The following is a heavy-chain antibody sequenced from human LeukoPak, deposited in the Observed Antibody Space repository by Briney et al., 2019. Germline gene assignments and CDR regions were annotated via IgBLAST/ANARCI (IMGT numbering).Heavy chain of an antibody. CDR2: FDPEDGET. CDR3: ARVKGIAAVRSKNYYYYYMDV. CDR1: GYTLTELS. J-gene: IGHJ6*03. D-gene: IGHD6-13*01. V-gene: IGHV1-24*01. Sequence: ASVKVSCKVSGYTLTELSMHWVRQAPGKGLEWMGGFDPEDGETIYAQKFQGRVTMTEDTSTDTAYMELSSLRSEDTAVYYCARVKGIAAVRSKNYYYYYMDVWGKGTTVTVSS.